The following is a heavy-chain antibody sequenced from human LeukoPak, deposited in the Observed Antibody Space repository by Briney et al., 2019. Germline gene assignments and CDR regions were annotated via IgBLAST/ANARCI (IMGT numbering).Heavy chain of an antibody. CDR1: GGSISSSNW. D-gene: IGHD3-10*01. Sequence: PSETLSLTCAVSGGSISSSNWWSWVRQPPGKGLEWIGVIYHSGSTNYNPSLKSRVTISVDTSKNQFSLKLNSVTAADTAVYYCAYGTTSNYYYYYGMDVWGQGTTVTVSS. CDR2: IYHSGST. V-gene: IGHV4-4*02. J-gene: IGHJ6*02. CDR3: AYGTTSNYYYYYGMDV.